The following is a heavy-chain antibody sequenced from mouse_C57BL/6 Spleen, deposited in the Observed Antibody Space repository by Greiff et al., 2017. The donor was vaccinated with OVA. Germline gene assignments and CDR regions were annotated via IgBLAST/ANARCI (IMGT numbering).Heavy chain of an antibody. Sequence: VQLQESGPGLVKPSQSLSLTCSVTGYSITCGYYWNWIRQFPGNKLEWMGYISYDGSNNYNPSLKNRISITRDTSKNQFFLKLNSVTTEDTATYYCARDDSPWFAYWGQGTLVTVSA. CDR1: GYSITCGYY. J-gene: IGHJ3*01. CDR3: ARDDSPWFAY. V-gene: IGHV3-6*01. CDR2: ISYDGSN. D-gene: IGHD2-4*01.